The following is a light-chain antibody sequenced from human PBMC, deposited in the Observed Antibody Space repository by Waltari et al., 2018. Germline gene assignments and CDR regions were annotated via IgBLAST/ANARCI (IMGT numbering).Light chain of an antibody. CDR1: QVIAFY. Sequence: DIQMTQSPSSLPGSIGYRATITCRTSQVIAFYLNWYQQKPRQAPNLLIYHASNLQSGVPSRFSGRGSGTDFTLSISSLQPEDFATYYCQHTYTTPPTFGPGTKVDV. CDR3: QHTYTTPPT. CDR2: HAS. V-gene: IGKV1-39*01. J-gene: IGKJ3*01.